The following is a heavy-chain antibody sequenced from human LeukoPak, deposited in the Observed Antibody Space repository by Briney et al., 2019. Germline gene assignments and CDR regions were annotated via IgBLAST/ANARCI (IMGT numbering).Heavy chain of an antibody. D-gene: IGHD3-22*01. Sequence: PGRSLRLSCAASGFTFSSYGMHWVRQAPGKGLEWVAVIWYDGSNKYYADSVKGRFTISRDNSKNTLYLQMNSLRAEDTAVYYCAKERYYDRSGTRSPWYYGMDVWGQGTTVTVSS. J-gene: IGHJ6*02. V-gene: IGHV3-33*06. CDR1: GFTFSSYG. CDR3: AKERYYDRSGTRSPWYYGMDV. CDR2: IWYDGSNK.